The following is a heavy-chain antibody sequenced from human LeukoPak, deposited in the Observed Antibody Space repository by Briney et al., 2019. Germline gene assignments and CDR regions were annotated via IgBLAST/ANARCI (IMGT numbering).Heavy chain of an antibody. Sequence: GGSLRLSCAASGFTFSSYAMHWVRQAPGKGLEWVAVISYDGSNKYYADSVKGRFTISRDNSKTTLYLQMNSLRAEDTAVYYCARVLEGYCSGGSCYVLFYWGQGTLVTVSS. CDR2: ISYDGSNK. CDR1: GFTFSSYA. V-gene: IGHV3-30*04. J-gene: IGHJ4*02. CDR3: ARVLEGYCSGGSCYVLFY. D-gene: IGHD2-15*01.